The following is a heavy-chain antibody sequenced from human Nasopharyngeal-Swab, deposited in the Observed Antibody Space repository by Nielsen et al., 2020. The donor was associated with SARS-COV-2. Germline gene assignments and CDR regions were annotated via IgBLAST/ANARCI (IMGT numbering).Heavy chain of an antibody. Sequence: GGSLRLSCAASGFTFSSYSMNWVRQAPGKGLEWVSSISSSSSYIYYADSVKGRFTISRDNAKNSLYLQTNSLRAEDTAVYYCARDSAVYDFWSGYSGYCYYGMDVWGQGTTVTVSS. V-gene: IGHV3-21*01. D-gene: IGHD3-3*01. CDR3: ARDSAVYDFWSGYSGYCYYGMDV. CDR1: GFTFSSYS. CDR2: ISSSSSYI. J-gene: IGHJ6*02.